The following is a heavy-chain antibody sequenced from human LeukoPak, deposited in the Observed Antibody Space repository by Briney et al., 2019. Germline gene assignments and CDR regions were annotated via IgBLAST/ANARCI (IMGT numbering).Heavy chain of an antibody. Sequence: GGSLKLSCAASGFTFSGSAMHWVRQASGKGLEWVGRIRSKANSYATAYAASVKGRFTISRDDSKNTAYLQMNSLKTEDTAVYYCTRAFWSGYYTSDWYYYYYMDVWGKGTTVTVSS. CDR2: IRSKANSYAT. CDR3: TRAFWSGYYTSDWYYYYYMDV. J-gene: IGHJ6*03. CDR1: GFTFSGSA. D-gene: IGHD3-3*01. V-gene: IGHV3-73*01.